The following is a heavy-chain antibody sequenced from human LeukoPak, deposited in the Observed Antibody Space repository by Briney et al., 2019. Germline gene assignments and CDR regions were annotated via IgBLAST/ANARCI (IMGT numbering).Heavy chain of an antibody. CDR3: ARGTEVPGGRSWDF. V-gene: IGHV4-4*07. CDR2: IHTSGST. J-gene: IGHJ4*02. D-gene: IGHD6-19*01. CDR1: GGSISSYC. Sequence: PSETLSLTCTVSGGSISSYCWTCIRQPAGKGLEWIWRIHTSGSTNHNPSLKSRVTMSVDTSNNQFSLKLSSVTAADTAVYYCARGTEVPGGRSWDFWGQGTLVTVSS.